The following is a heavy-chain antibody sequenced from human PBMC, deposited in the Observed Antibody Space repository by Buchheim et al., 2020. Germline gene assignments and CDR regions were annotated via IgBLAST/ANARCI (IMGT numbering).Heavy chain of an antibody. CDR1: GYTFTSYD. V-gene: IGHV1-8*01. D-gene: IGHD3-22*01. Sequence: QVQLVQSGAEVKKPGASVKVSCKASGYTFTSYDINWVRQATGQGLEWMGWMIPNSGNTGYAQKFQGRVTMTRNTPISTAYMELSSLRSEDTAVYYCARGFKVVTMIVVVTVGEYGMDVWGQGTT. CDR3: ARGFKVVTMIVVVTVGEYGMDV. J-gene: IGHJ6*01. CDR2: MIPNSGNT.